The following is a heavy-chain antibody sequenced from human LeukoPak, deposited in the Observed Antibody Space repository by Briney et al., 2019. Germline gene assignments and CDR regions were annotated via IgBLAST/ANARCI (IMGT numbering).Heavy chain of an antibody. D-gene: IGHD6-6*01. CDR1: GFTFSSYG. CDR3: ARGVARSSKFHFSYYFDY. V-gene: IGHV4-38-2*01. J-gene: IGHJ4*02. Sequence: GSLRLSCAASGFTFSSYGMSWVRQAPGKGLEWIGSIYHSGSTYYNPSLKSRVTISVDTSKNQFSLNLSSVTAADTAVYYCARGVARSSKFHFSYYFDYWGQGTLVTVSS. CDR2: IYHSGST.